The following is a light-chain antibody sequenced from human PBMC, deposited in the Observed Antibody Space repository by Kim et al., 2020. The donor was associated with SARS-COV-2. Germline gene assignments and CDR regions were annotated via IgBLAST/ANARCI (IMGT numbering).Light chain of an antibody. J-gene: IGKJ3*01. CDR2: DAS. Sequence: DIQMTQSPSSLSASVGDRVTITCQASQDISNYLNWYQQKPGKAPKLLIYDASNLETGVPSRFSGSGSGTDFTFTISSLQPEDIATYYCQQYDNRLLGPGTKVDIK. CDR1: QDISNY. CDR3: QQYDNRL. V-gene: IGKV1-33*01.